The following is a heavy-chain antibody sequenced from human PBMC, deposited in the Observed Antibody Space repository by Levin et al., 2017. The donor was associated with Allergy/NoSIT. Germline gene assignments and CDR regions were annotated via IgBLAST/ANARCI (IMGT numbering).Heavy chain of an antibody. CDR2: IYYSGST. CDR3: ARDGATAAPGGGHYYYGMDV. J-gene: IGHJ6*02. D-gene: IGHD5-24*01. V-gene: IGHV4-59*01. Sequence: SQTLSLTCTVSGGSITNYYWSWIRQPPGKGLEWIGYIYYSGSTNYNPSLQSRLTISVDTSKNQFSLKLSSVTAADSAMYFCARDGATAAPGGGHYYYGMDVWGQGTTVTVSS. CDR1: GGSITNYY.